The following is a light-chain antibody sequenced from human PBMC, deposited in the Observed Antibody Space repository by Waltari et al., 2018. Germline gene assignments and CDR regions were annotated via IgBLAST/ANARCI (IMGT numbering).Light chain of an antibody. J-gene: IGLJ2*01. CDR2: DVS. V-gene: IGLV2-14*03. Sequence: QSALTPSASVSGSPGQSITIPCTGTSGDVGAHTSASWYQQPPGKAPQLIIYDVSKRPSGVSNRISASKSGNTASLTISGLQAEDEAHYYCNSYTSSTNVVFGGGTKLTVL. CDR1: SGDVGAHTS. CDR3: NSYTSSTNVV.